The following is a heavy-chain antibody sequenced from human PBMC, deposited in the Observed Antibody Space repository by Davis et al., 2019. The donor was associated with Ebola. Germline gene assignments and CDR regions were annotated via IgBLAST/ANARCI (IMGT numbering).Heavy chain of an antibody. CDR1: GFTFSSYW. Sequence: HTGGSLRLSCAASGFTFSSYWMHWVRHAPGKGLVWVSRINSDGSSTSYADSVKGRFTISRDNAKNTLYLQMNSLRAEDTAVYYCARQGYCSSTSCYGYYGMDVWGKGTTVTVSS. CDR2: INSDGSST. D-gene: IGHD2-2*01. V-gene: IGHV3-74*01. CDR3: ARQGYCSSTSCYGYYGMDV. J-gene: IGHJ6*04.